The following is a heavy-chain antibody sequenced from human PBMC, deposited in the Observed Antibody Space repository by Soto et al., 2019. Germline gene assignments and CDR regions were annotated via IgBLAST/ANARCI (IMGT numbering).Heavy chain of an antibody. V-gene: IGHV4-59*01. CDR1: GGSISSYY. Sequence: QVQLQESGPGLVKPSETLSLTCTVSGGSISSYYWSWIRQPPGKGLEWIGYIYYSGSTHYNPSLTSRVTISVDTSKNQFSLKVSSVTAADTAVYYCARRWGTSFDFWGQGTLVTVSS. CDR2: IYYSGST. D-gene: IGHD7-27*01. J-gene: IGHJ4*02. CDR3: ARRWGTSFDF.